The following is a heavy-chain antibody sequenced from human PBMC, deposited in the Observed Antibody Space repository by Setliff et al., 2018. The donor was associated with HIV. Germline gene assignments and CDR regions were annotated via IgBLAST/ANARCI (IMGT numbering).Heavy chain of an antibody. J-gene: IGHJ3*02. D-gene: IGHD6-13*01. CDR3: ARADSSSWFFATFDI. CDR2: IYHSGST. CDR1: GDSINSGDYY. Sequence: LSLTCTVSGDSINSGDYYWSWIRQPPGKGLEWIGYIYHSGSTHYNPSLNSQVAFSVDTSKNQFSLKLYSVTVADTAFYYCARADSSSWFFATFDIWGQGTMVTVSS. V-gene: IGHV4-30-4*01.